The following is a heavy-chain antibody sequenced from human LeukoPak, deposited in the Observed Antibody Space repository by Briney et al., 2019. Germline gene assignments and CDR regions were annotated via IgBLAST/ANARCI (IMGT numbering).Heavy chain of an antibody. CDR2: IYSGGST. Sequence: GGSLRLSCAASGFTVSSNYMSWVRQAPGKGLEWVSVIYSGGSTYYADFVKGRFTISRDNSKNTLYLQMNSLKAEDTAVYYCARDPDGYRQGHHFDCWGQGTLVTVSS. V-gene: IGHV3-66*01. J-gene: IGHJ4*02. CDR1: GFTVSSNY. CDR3: ARDPDGYRQGHHFDC. D-gene: IGHD5-18*01.